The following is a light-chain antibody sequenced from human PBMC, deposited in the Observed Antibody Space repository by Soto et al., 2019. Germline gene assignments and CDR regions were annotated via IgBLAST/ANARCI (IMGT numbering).Light chain of an antibody. Sequence: EIVMTQSPATLSVSPGERATLSCRASQSVSSNLAWYQQKPGQAPRLLIYGASTRAPGIPARFSGSGSGTEFTLTIRCLQSEDFAVYYCQQYINWPPWTFGQGTKVEIK. CDR3: QQYINWPPWT. CDR1: QSVSSN. CDR2: GAS. J-gene: IGKJ1*01. V-gene: IGKV3-15*01.